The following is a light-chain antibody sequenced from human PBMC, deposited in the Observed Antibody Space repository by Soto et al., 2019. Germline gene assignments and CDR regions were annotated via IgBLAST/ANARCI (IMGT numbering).Light chain of an antibody. Sequence: QPVLTQPASVSGSPGQSITISCSGTSSDVGGYNYVSWYQQSPGKAPKLLIYEVTNRPSGVSNRFSGSKSANTASLTISGLQAEDAAAYYCSSYTPSSIWLCGGGTQLTVL. J-gene: IGLJ3*02. CDR1: SSDVGGYNY. V-gene: IGLV2-14*01. CDR2: EVT. CDR3: SSYTPSSIWL.